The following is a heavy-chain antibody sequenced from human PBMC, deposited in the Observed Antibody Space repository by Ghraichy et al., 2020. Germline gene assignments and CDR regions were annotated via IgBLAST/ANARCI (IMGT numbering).Heavy chain of an antibody. CDR3: ARAVADNRDAFDI. D-gene: IGHD6-19*01. J-gene: IGHJ3*02. CDR2: IYNSGST. V-gene: IGHV4-59*08. Sequence: SETLSLTCTVSSGSISTYYWSWIRQPPGKGLEWIGYIYNSGSTDYNPSLKSRVTISVDTSKNHFSLNLSSVTAADTAVYYCARAVADNRDAFDIWGQGTMVTVSS. CDR1: SGSISTYY.